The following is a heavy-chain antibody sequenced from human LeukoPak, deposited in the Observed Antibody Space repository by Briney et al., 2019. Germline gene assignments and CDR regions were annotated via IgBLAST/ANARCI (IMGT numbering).Heavy chain of an antibody. CDR1: GFTFSSYA. D-gene: IGHD6-6*01. Sequence: GGSLRLSCAASGFTFSSYAMSWVRQAPGKGLDWVSTISGSGDSTYYADSVKGRFTISRDNSKNTLYLQMNSLRAEDTAVYYCAKDRRLIAARAQLVNWGQGTLVTVSS. CDR3: AKDRRLIAARAQLVN. CDR2: ISGSGDST. J-gene: IGHJ4*02. V-gene: IGHV3-23*01.